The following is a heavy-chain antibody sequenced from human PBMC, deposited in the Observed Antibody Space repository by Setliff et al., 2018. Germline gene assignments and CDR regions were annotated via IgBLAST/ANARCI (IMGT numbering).Heavy chain of an antibody. V-gene: IGHV3-23*01. CDR2: MNPAGAKT. CDR3: AKEFTVVVPAALALDV. J-gene: IGHJ6*04. D-gene: IGHD2-2*01. Sequence: GGSLRLSCAVSGLTFSSYAMNWVRQAPGKGLGWVSNMNPAGAKTYYADSVKGRFTISRDNSKNTLYLQMNSLRAEDTAVYYCAKEFTVVVPAALALDVWGKGTTVTVSS. CDR1: GLTFSSYA.